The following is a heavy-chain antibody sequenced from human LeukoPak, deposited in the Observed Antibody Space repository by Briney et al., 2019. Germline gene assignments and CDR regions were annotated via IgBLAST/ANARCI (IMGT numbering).Heavy chain of an antibody. J-gene: IGHJ4*02. CDR1: GFTFSSYA. V-gene: IGHV3-48*04. CDR3: ARVKYYYATR. Sequence: GGSLRLSCAASGFTFSSYAMSWVRQAPGKGLEWVSYISSSGSTIYYADSVKGRFTISRDNAKNSLYLQMNSLRAEDTAVYYCARVKYYYATRWGQGTLVTVSS. CDR2: ISSSGSTI. D-gene: IGHD3-10*01.